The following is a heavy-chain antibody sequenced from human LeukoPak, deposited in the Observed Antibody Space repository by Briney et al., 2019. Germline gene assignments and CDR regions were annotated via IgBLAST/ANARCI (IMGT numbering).Heavy chain of an antibody. CDR3: AREDSYDSSALDI. CDR2: LYTSGST. Sequence: PSETLRLTCTVSGASISSYYYNWIRLTAGRGLEWIGRLYTSGSTNYNPSLKSRVTMSVDTSKNQFSLKLSSVTAADTAVYYCAREDSYDSSALDIWGQGTMVTVSS. J-gene: IGHJ3*02. CDR1: GASISSYY. V-gene: IGHV4-4*07. D-gene: IGHD3-22*01.